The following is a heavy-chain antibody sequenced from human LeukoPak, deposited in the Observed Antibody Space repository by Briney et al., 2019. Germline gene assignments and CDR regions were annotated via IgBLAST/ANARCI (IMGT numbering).Heavy chain of an antibody. CDR3: ARVYTTSWSAGGY. J-gene: IGHJ4*02. CDR2: IYPGDSDT. CDR1: GYSFSSYW. D-gene: IGHD2-2*02. V-gene: IGHV5-51*01. Sequence: GESLKISCKGSGYSFSSYWIGWVRQMPGKGLEWMGIIYPGDSDTRYSPSFQGQVTISVDKSISTAYLQWNSVKASDTAIYYCARVYTTSWSAGGYWGQGTLVTVSS.